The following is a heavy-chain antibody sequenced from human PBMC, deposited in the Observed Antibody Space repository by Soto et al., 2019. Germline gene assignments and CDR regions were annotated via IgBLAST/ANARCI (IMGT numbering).Heavy chain of an antibody. D-gene: IGHD3-10*01. V-gene: IGHV3-53*02. CDR3: ARVPGRL. CDR2: VYSGGAT. CDR1: GFSVSRNY. Sequence: QLVETGGGLIQPGTCLTLSCAASGFSVSRNYMTWVRQAPGKGLEWVSFVYSGGATFYADSVKGRFILSRDDSQNTMYLQMNNLRAEDTAVYYCARVPGRLWGRGTLVTVAS. J-gene: IGHJ4*02.